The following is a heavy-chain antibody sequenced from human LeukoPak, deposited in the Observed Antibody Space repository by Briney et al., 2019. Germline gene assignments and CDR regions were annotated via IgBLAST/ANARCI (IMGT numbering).Heavy chain of an antibody. J-gene: IGHJ4*02. Sequence: SVKVSCKASGGTFSSYAISWVRQAPGQGLEWMGRIIPIFGTANYAQKFKGRVTITTDESTSTAYMELSSLRSEDTAVYYCASDSGYSYGTLDYWGQGTLVTVSS. D-gene: IGHD5-18*01. V-gene: IGHV1-69*05. CDR3: ASDSGYSYGTLDY. CDR1: GGTFSSYA. CDR2: IIPIFGTA.